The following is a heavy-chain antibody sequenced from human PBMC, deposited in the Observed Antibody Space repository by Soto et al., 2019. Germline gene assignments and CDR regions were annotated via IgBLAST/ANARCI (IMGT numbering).Heavy chain of an antibody. CDR1: GGSISSGGYY. J-gene: IGHJ4*02. D-gene: IGHD2-2*01. CDR2: IYYSGST. CDR3: GRMPSDYYFDY. Sequence: PSETLSLTCTVSGGSISSGGYYWSWIRQHPGKGLEWIGYIYYSGSTYYNPSLKSRVTISVDTSKNQFSLKLSSVTAADTAVYYCGRMPSDYYFDYWGQGTLFTVSS. V-gene: IGHV4-31*03.